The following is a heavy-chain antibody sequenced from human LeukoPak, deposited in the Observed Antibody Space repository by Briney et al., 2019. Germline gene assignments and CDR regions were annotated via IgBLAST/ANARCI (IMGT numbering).Heavy chain of an antibody. CDR2: ISWNGGST. D-gene: IGHD6-13*01. J-gene: IGHJ4*02. CDR3: ATLRPRQQLVVDH. Sequence: GGSLRLSCAASGFNFDDYGMTWVRQAPGEGLEWVSGISWNGGSTGYVDSVKGRFTISRDNAKNSLYLQMSSLRAEDTAVYYCATLRPRQQLVVDHWGQGTLVTVSS. CDR1: GFNFDDYG. V-gene: IGHV3-20*04.